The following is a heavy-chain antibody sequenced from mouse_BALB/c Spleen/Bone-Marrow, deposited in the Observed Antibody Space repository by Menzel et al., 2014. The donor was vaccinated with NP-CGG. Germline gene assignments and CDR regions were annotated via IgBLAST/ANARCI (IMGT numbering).Heavy chain of an antibody. CDR1: GHTFTSYV. CDR2: FNPYNDGT. J-gene: IGHJ2*01. D-gene: IGHD3-1*01. Sequence: EVQGVESGPELVQPGASVKMSCKASGHTFTSYVMHWVKQKPGQGLEWIGYFNPYNDGTKYNEKFKGKAALTSDKSSSTAYMELSSLTSEDSAVYYCTRGATPDYWGQGTTLTVSS. CDR3: TRGATPDY. V-gene: IGHV1-14*01.